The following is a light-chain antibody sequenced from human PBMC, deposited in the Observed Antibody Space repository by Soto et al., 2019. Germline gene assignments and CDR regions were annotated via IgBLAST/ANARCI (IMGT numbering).Light chain of an antibody. J-gene: IGKJ2*01. CDR3: QQYGNSPS. V-gene: IGKV3-20*01. CDR2: GAT. CDR1: QRVSGSS. Sequence: VLTQSPGTLSLSPGDRATLSCRSSQRVSGSSLAWYQQKPGQAPRVLFYGATTRATGVPDRFSGNGSGAYFTLTISRLEPGDFGVYHCQQYGNSPSFGPGTKLEIK.